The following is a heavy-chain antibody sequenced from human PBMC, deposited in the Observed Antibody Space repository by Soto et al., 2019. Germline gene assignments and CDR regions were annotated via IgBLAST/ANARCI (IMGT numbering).Heavy chain of an antibody. CDR1: GFTFSSYA. D-gene: IGHD3-3*01. J-gene: IGHJ6*03. Sequence: PGGSLRLSCAASGFTFSSYAMSWVRQAPGKGLEWVSAISGSGGSTYYADSVKGRFTISRDNSKNTLYLQMNSLRAEDTAVYYCAKFRRDGDYYYYYMDVWGKGTTVTVSS. CDR3: AKFRRDGDYYYYYMDV. CDR2: ISGSGGST. V-gene: IGHV3-23*01.